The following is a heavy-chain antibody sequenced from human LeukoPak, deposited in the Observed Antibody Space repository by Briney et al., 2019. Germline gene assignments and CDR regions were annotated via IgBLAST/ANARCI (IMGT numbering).Heavy chain of an antibody. J-gene: IGHJ4*02. Sequence: GGSLRLSCAASGFTFSTYGMHWVRQAPGKGLDWVAFVRYDGNNTYYSSSVKRRFTIYRDNSKNTVLLQMNNLSLEDAAVYYCARGSRYGDYPYYCDFWGQGTLVTVSS. V-gene: IGHV3-30*02. D-gene: IGHD4-17*01. CDR1: GFTFSTYG. CDR2: VRYDGNNT. CDR3: ARGSRYGDYPYYCDF.